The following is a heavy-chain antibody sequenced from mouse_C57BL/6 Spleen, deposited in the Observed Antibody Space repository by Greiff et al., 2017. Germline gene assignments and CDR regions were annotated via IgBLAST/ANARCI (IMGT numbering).Heavy chain of an antibody. Sequence: VKLQESGAELARPGASVKLSCKASGYTFTSYGISWVKQRTGQGLEWIGEIYPRSGNTYYNEKFKGKATLTADKSSSTAYMELRSLTSEDSAVYFCARASSGLFDYWGQGTTLTVSS. V-gene: IGHV1-81*01. CDR1: GYTFTSYG. CDR3: ARASSGLFDY. J-gene: IGHJ2*01. CDR2: IYPRSGNT. D-gene: IGHD3-2*02.